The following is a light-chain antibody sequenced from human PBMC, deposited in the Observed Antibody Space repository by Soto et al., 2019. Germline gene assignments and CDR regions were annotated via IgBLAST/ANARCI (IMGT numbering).Light chain of an antibody. Sequence: EIVLTQSPGTLSLSPGERATLSCRASQSVSSSYLAWYQQKPGQAPRVLIYDASRRATGIPARFSGSGSGTDFTLTISRLEPEDLAVYYCQHYAGAPSTFGQGTKLEIK. CDR1: QSVSSSY. CDR2: DAS. V-gene: IGKV3-20*01. J-gene: IGKJ2*01. CDR3: QHYAGAPST.